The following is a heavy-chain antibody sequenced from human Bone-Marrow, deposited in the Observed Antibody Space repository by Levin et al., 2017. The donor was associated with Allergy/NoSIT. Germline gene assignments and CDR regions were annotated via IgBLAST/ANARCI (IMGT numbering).Heavy chain of an antibody. CDR1: GYSFTAYY. J-gene: IGHJ4*02. V-gene: IGHV1-2*02. CDR2: INPNTGGT. Sequence: GASVKVSCKASGYSFTAYYIYWLRQAPGQGLEWVGWINPNTGGTDYAQKFQGRVTLTRNTSTRTAYMDLVSLRSDDTAVYFCAKTYNWNDEGLFDYWGQGSVVTVSS. D-gene: IGHD1-1*01. CDR3: AKTYNWNDEGLFDY.